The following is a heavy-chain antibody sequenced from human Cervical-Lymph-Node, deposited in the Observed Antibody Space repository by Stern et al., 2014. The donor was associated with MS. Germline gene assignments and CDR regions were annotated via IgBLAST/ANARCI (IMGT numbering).Heavy chain of an antibody. CDR1: GFTFSSYA. J-gene: IGHJ3*02. Sequence: EVQLVESGGGLVQPGGSLRLSCSASGFTFSSYAMHLVRQAPGKGLEYVSPISSNGGSTSYAASVKGRFTISREISKNTLYLKMSSLRAEDTAVYYCGVYPPYSSSWYGDAFDIWGQGTMVTVSS. CDR3: GVYPPYSSSWYGDAFDI. CDR2: ISSNGGST. V-gene: IGHV3-64D*06. D-gene: IGHD6-13*01.